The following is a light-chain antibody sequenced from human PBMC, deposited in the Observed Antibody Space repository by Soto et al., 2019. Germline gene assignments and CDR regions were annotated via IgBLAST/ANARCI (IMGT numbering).Light chain of an antibody. CDR2: AAS. J-gene: IGKJ5*01. V-gene: IGKV1-8*01. CDR3: QQYYSYPIT. Sequence: IQMTQSPSSLSASPGAGVTITCPASQGISSYLAWYQQKPGKAPKLLIYAASTLQSGVPSRFSGSGSGTDFTLTISCLQSEDFATYYCQQYYSYPITFGQGTRLEIK. CDR1: QGISSY.